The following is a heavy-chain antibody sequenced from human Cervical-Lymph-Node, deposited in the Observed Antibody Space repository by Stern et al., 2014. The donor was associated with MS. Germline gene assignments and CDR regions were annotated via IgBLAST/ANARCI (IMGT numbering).Heavy chain of an antibody. CDR2: INPSGGST. CDR3: ARDMVDADKWFDP. D-gene: IGHD2-15*01. J-gene: IGHJ5*02. Sequence: VQLVQSGAEVKKPGASVNVSCKASGYTFTHYHIHLVRQAPGQGLEWMAMINPSGGSTTYGQKFHGRLTVTRDTSTSTVYMELRSLRSDDTALYYCARDMVDADKWFDPWGQGTLVTVSS. V-gene: IGHV1-46*01. CDR1: GYTFTHYH.